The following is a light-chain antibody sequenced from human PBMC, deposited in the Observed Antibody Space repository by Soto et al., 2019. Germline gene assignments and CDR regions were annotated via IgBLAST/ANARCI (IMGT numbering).Light chain of an antibody. CDR1: SSDVGGYNY. V-gene: IGLV2-14*01. J-gene: IGLJ1*01. CDR3: SSYTSSSPYV. CDR2: EVS. Sequence: QSALTQPASVSVSPGQSITVSCTGTSSDVGGYNYVSWHQQHPGKAPKLMIYEVSNRPSGVSNRFSGSKSGNTASLTISGLQAEDEADYYCSSYTSSSPYVFGTGTKVTVL.